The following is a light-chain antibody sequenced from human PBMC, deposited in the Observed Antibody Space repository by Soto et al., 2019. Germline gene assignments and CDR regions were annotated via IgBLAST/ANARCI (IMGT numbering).Light chain of an antibody. CDR3: QQYRSSPYT. V-gene: IGKV3-20*01. Sequence: ELVLTQSPGTLSLSPGERATLSCRASQSVRDNWLAWYQQKPGQAPRLLIYGASNKPDGIPDKFSGSGSETDFTLTISRLEPEDFAVYYCQQYRSSPYTFGQGTKLEIK. CDR1: QSVRDNW. J-gene: IGKJ2*01. CDR2: GAS.